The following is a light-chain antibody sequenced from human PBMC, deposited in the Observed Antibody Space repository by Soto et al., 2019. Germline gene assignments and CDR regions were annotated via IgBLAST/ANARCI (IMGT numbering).Light chain of an antibody. Sequence: DIQMTQSPSTLSASVGDRVTVTCRASQEIGSFLAWYQQKPGKAPKLLIYLASRLESGVPSRFGGSGSGTEFTLTISGLQPDDCATYFCQQYNPHSFYTFGPGTKLEIK. CDR2: LAS. CDR1: QEIGSF. V-gene: IGKV1-5*03. CDR3: QQYNPHSFYT. J-gene: IGKJ2*01.